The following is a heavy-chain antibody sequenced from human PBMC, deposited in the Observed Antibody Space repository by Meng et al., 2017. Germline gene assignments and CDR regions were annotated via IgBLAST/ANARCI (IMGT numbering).Heavy chain of an antibody. CDR1: GGSFSGYY. CDR3: ARASPYYRGGYFDY. V-gene: IGHV4-34*01. J-gene: IGHJ4*02. CDR2: INHSGST. Sequence: QGLRQRVGAGLLTPSSPLPTTCAAYGGSFSGYYWCGSRQPPAKGLEWIGEINHSGSTNYNPSLKSRVTISVDTSKNQFSLKLSSVTAADTAVYYCARASPYYRGGYFDYWGQGTLVTVSS. D-gene: IGHD3-10*01.